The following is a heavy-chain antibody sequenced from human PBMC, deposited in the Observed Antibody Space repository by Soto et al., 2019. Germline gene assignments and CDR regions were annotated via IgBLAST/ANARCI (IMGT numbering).Heavy chain of an antibody. Sequence: QVQLVQSGAEVKKPGSSVKVSCKASGSTFSKYAISWVRQAPGQGLEWMGGLIPILCTPKYAQKFQGRVTITADESTTTAYKELSSVTFEDTAVYYCARDSHDYMRGSYRNGMDVWGQGTTVSVSS. J-gene: IGHJ6*02. CDR3: ARDSHDYMRGSYRNGMDV. CDR2: LIPILCTP. V-gene: IGHV1-69*01. CDR1: GSTFSKYA. D-gene: IGHD3-16*02.